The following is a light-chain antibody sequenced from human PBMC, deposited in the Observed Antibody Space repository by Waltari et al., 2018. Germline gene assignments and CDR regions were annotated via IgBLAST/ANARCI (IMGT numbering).Light chain of an antibody. CDR2: SAS. J-gene: IGKJ3*01. Sequence: DIQMTQSPSSLSASVGDRLTLTCRTSENIGHYLHWYQQKPGKVPKLLVSSASTLQRGVPPRFSGSGSGTEFTLTISGLQREDLATYYCQQTYTTPFTFGPGTKVDVK. CDR1: ENIGHY. CDR3: QQTYTTPFT. V-gene: IGKV1-39*01.